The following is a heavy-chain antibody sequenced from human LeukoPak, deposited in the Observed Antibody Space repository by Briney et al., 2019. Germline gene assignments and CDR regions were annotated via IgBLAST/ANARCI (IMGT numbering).Heavy chain of an antibody. CDR2: ISSSSNHI. D-gene: IGHD2-8*02. CDR3: ARAWSRVDPFDM. V-gene: IGHV3-21*01. CDR1: GFTFSTYN. J-gene: IGHJ3*02. Sequence: GGSLRLSCAASGFTFSTYNMNWVRQAPGRGLEWVSSISSSSNHIYYADSVKGRFTISRDNAKNSLYLQMNSLRVEDTAVYYCARAWSRVDPFDMWGQGTMVTVSS.